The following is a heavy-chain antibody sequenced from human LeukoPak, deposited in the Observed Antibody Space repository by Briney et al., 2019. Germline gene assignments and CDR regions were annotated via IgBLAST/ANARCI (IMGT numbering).Heavy chain of an antibody. V-gene: IGHV4-30-4*01. CDR3: ARDGRYCSSTSCDDAFDI. CDR2: IYYSGST. Sequence: TSETLSLTCTVSGGSISSGDYYWSWIRQPPGEGLEWIGYIYYSGSTYYNPSLESRVTISVDTSKNQFSLKLSSVTAADTAVYYCARDGRYCSSTSCDDAFDIWGQGTMVTVSS. CDR1: GGSISSGDYY. D-gene: IGHD2-2*01. J-gene: IGHJ3*02.